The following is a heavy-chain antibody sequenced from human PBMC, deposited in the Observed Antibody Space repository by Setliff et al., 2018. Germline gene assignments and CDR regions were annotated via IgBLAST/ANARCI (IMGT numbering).Heavy chain of an antibody. CDR2: IYIGGSA. J-gene: IGHJ4*02. D-gene: IGHD1-26*01. V-gene: IGHV4-4*07. CDR3: ATGTKWEPDRFDY. Sequence: NPSETLSLTCTVSGGSISSYYWSWIRQPAGKGLEWIGHIYIGGSANYNPSLKSRVTMSVDTSKNQSSLKLSSVTAADTAVYYCATGTKWEPDRFDYWGQGTLVTAPQ. CDR1: GGSISSYY.